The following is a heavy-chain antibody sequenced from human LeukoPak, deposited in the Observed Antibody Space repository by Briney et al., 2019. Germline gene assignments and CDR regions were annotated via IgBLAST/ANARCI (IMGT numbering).Heavy chain of an antibody. J-gene: IGHJ4*02. Sequence: SETLSLTCAVYGGSFSGYYWSWIRQPPGKGLEWIGEINHSGSTNYNPSLKSRVTISVDTSKNQFSLKLSSVTAADTAVYYCARDLRIAVAGTYQRVFDYWGQGTLVTVSS. CDR3: ARDLRIAVAGTYQRVFDY. CDR1: GGSFSGYY. D-gene: IGHD6-19*01. CDR2: INHSGST. V-gene: IGHV4-34*01.